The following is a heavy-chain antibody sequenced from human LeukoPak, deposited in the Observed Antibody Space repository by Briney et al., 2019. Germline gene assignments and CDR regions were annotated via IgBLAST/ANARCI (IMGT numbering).Heavy chain of an antibody. D-gene: IGHD1-26*01. CDR1: GVTFSSYG. Sequence: HPGGSLRLSCAASGVTFSSYGMSWVRQAPGKGLEWVSAISGSGGSTYYADSVKGRFTISRDNSKNTLYLQMNSLRAEDTAVYYCAKRLGRGYYYMDVWGKGTTVTISS. V-gene: IGHV3-23*01. CDR2: ISGSGGST. CDR3: AKRLGRGYYYMDV. J-gene: IGHJ6*03.